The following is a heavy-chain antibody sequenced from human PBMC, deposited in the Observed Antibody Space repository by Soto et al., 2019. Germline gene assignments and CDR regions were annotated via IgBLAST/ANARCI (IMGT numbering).Heavy chain of an antibody. CDR1: GFTFSSYW. J-gene: IGHJ4*02. CDR3: ARTLTLSYYDRYYYFDY. V-gene: IGHV3-7*01. Sequence: EVQLVESGGGLVQPGGSLRLSCAASGFTFSSYWMSWVRQAPGKGLEWVANIKQDGSEKYYVDSVKGRFTISRDNAKNSLYLQMNSLRAEDTAVYYCARTLTLSYYDRYYYFDYWGQGTLVTVSS. CDR2: IKQDGSEK. D-gene: IGHD3-22*01.